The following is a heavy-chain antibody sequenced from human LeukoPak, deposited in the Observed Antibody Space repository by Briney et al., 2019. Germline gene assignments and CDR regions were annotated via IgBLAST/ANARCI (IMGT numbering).Heavy chain of an antibody. J-gene: IGHJ4*02. V-gene: IGHV3-33*06. CDR3: AKDRDIVVVPAAMHY. CDR2: IWYDGTSK. CDR1: GFSLSAYG. D-gene: IGHD2-2*01. Sequence: GGSLRLSCAASGFSLSAYGVHWVRQAPGKGLEWVAVIWYDGTSKDYADSVKGRFTISRDNSKNTLYLQMNSLRAEDTAVYYCAKDRDIVVVPAAMHYWGQGTLVTVSS.